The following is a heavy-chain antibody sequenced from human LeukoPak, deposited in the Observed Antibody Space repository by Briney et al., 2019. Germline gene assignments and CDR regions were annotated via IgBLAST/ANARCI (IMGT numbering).Heavy chain of an antibody. CDR3: ARHGGKYSHSIDS. CDR2: IYLGDSDV. D-gene: IGHD3-16*01. Sequence: GESLKISCESPGYRFTNSWIGWVRQMPGKGLEWMGIIYLGDSDVRYSPSFQGQVTISADKSINSAYLQWNSLKVSDTAMYYCARHGGKYSHSIDSWGQGTLVTVSS. V-gene: IGHV5-51*01. CDR1: GYRFTNSW. J-gene: IGHJ5*01.